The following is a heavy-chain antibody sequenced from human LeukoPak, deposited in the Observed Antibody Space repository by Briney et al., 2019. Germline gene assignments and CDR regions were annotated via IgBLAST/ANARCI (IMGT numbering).Heavy chain of an antibody. CDR3: ARDRGGP. J-gene: IGHJ5*02. Sequence: PSETLSLTCTVSGGSISSYYWSWIRQPPGKGLEWIGYIYYSGSTNYNPSLKSRVTISVDTSKNQFSLKLSSVTAADTAVYYCARDRGGPWGQGTLVTVSS. V-gene: IGHV4-59*01. D-gene: IGHD3-10*01. CDR1: GGSISSYY. CDR2: IYYSGST.